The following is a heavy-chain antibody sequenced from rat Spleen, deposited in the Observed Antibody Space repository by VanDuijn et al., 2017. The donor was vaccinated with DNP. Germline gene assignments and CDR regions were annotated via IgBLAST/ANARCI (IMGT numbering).Heavy chain of an antibody. CDR2: ISYSGRT. CDR1: GYSITSDY. CDR3: ARSEAAISTFGY. J-gene: IGHJ3*01. D-gene: IGHD1-2*01. Sequence: EVQLQESGPGLVKPSQSLSLTCSVTGYSITSDYWGWIRKFPGNKMAWIGHISYSGRTTYNPSLKNRIPITRDTSKNQFFLQVNSVTTEDTATYYCARSEAAISTFGYWGQGTLVTVSS. V-gene: IGHV3-1*01.